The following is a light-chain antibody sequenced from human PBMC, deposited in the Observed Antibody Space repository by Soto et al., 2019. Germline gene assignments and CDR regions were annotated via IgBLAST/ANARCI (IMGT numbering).Light chain of an antibody. V-gene: IGLV2-11*01. CDR2: EVS. CDR1: SSDVGGYNY. CDR3: SSYTSTTRV. J-gene: IGLJ3*02. Sequence: QSVLTQPRSVSGSPGQSVTISCTGTSSDVGGYNYVSWYQHHPGKVPKLIIYEVSHRPLGISDHFSGSKSGNTASLTISGLQTEDEADYYCSSYTSTTRVFGGGTKVTVL.